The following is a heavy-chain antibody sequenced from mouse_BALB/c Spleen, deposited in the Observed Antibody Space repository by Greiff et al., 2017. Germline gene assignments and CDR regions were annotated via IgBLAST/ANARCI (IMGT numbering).Heavy chain of an antibody. CDR2: INSNGGST. D-gene: IGHD2-10*02. CDR3: ARDLLYGNSYFDY. V-gene: IGHV5-6-3*01. Sequence: EVKLMESGGGLVQPGGSLKLSCAASGFTFSSYGMSWVRQTPDKRLELVATINSNGGSTYYPDSVKGRFTISRDNAKNTLYLQMSSLKSEDTAMYYCARDLLYGNSYFDYWGQGTTLTVSS. J-gene: IGHJ2*01. CDR1: GFTFSSYG.